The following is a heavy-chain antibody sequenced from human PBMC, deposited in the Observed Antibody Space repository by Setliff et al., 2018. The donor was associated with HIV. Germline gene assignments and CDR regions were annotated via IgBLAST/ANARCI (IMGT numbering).Heavy chain of an antibody. CDR3: ARQGSWLDS. Sequence: SETLSLTCTVSCGSISSYYWSWIRQPPGEGLEWIGYSHNNGNTHYNPSLKSRVTISVDTSKNHVSLRLNSVTAADTAVYYCARQGSWLDSWGQGTLVTVSS. CDR1: CGSISSYY. V-gene: IGHV4-59*08. CDR2: SHNNGNT. D-gene: IGHD2-15*01. J-gene: IGHJ5*01.